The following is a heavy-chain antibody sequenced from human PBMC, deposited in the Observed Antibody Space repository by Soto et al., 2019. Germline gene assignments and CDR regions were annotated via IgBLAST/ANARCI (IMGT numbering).Heavy chain of an antibody. D-gene: IGHD1-1*01. CDR2: ISSTSATI. J-gene: IGHJ5*02. Sequence: EVQLVESGGGLVQPGGSLRLSCAASGFTFNSYSMNWVRQAPGEGLEWISYISSTSATIYYADSVQGRFTVSRDNARNSLFLQMSGLRDDDTAVYYCARVRRLEEVWFDAWGQGVLVTVSS. CDR3: ARVRRLEEVWFDA. CDR1: GFTFNSYS. V-gene: IGHV3-48*02.